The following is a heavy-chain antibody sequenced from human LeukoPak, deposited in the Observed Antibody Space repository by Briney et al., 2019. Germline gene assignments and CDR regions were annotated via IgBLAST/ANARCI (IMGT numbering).Heavy chain of an antibody. V-gene: IGHV3-21*01. CDR2: ISSSSSYI. D-gene: IGHD5-12*01. CDR1: GFTFSSYS. J-gene: IGHJ4*02. Sequence: GGSLRLSCAASGFTFSSYSMNWVRQAPGKGLEWVSSISSSSSYIYYADSVKGRFTISRDNAKNSLYLQMNSLRAEDTAVYYCARDGGYSGYDYDYFDYWGQGTLVTVSS. CDR3: ARDGGYSGYDYDYFDY.